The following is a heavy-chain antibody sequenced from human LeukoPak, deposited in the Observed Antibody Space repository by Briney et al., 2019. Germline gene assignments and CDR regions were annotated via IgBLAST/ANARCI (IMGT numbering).Heavy chain of an antibody. CDR3: ATYRQVLLPFES. V-gene: IGHV3-64*01. Sequence: GGSLRLSCAASGFTFSSYAMHWVRQAPGKGLEYVSAISSNGGSTYYANSVKGRFTISRDNSKNTLYPQMGSLRAEDTATYYCATYRQVLLPFESWGQGTLVTVSS. D-gene: IGHD5-18*01. CDR1: GFTFSSYA. CDR2: ISSNGGST. J-gene: IGHJ4*02.